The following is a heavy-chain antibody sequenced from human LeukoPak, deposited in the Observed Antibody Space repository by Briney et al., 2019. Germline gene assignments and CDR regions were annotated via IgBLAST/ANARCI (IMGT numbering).Heavy chain of an antibody. J-gene: IGHJ4*02. CDR2: IWYDGSNK. CDR1: GFTFSSYG. D-gene: IGHD3-22*01. Sequence: PGGSLRLSCAASGFTFSSYGMHWVRQAPGKGLEWVAVIWYDGSNKYYADSVKGRFTISRDNSKNTLYLQMNSLRAEDTAVYYCARVYDSSGCGVDYWGQGTLVTVSS. CDR3: ARVYDSSGCGVDY. V-gene: IGHV3-33*01.